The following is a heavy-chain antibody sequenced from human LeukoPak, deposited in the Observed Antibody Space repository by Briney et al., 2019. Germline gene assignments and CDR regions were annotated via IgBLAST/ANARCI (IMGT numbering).Heavy chain of an antibody. V-gene: IGHV1-2*02. CDR2: INPNSGGT. D-gene: IGHD2-2*01. J-gene: IGHJ6*03. Sequence: ASVKVSCKASGYTFTGYYMHWVRQAPGQGLEWMGWINPNSGGTNYAQKFQGRVTMTRDTSISTAYMELSSLRSEDTAVYYCARGVVPAAQTSYYFYYMDVWGKGTTVTVSS. CDR1: GYTFTGYY. CDR3: ARGVVPAAQTSYYFYYMDV.